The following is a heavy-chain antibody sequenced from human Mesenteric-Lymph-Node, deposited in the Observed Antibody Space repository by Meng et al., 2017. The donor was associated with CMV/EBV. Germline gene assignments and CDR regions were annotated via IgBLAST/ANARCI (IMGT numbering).Heavy chain of an antibody. CDR1: GHALTNYY. Sequence: ASVKVSCKASGHALTNYYIHWVRQAPGQGLEWVGIINHLFGGTRYAQKFQGRVTLTRDTSTTTFYMDLSSLESEDTAVYYCATGYGSTLDYFDSWGQGTLVTVSS. D-gene: IGHD1-26*01. CDR3: ATGYGSTLDYFDS. J-gene: IGHJ4*02. V-gene: IGHV1-46*01. CDR2: INHLFGGT.